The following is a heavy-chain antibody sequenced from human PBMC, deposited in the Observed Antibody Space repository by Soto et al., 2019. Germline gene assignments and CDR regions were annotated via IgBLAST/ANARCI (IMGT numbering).Heavy chain of an antibody. J-gene: IGHJ4*02. D-gene: IGHD2-15*01. CDR2: ISSDGRNK. CDR3: AKDGGSGGTSDY. CDR1: GFTFTTYA. Sequence: HVQLVESGGGVVQPGKSLRLSCAASGFTFTTYAMQWVRQSPGKGLEWVAVISSDGRNKFYADSVKGRFTISRDNSKNTLYLQTNSLRADDTAVYYCAKDGGSGGTSDYWGQGTLVTVSS. V-gene: IGHV3-30*18.